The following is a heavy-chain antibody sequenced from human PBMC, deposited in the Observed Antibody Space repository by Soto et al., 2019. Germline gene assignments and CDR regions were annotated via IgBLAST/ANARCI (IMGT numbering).Heavy chain of an antibody. J-gene: IGHJ6*02. CDR3: AKGEGVLRFLEWLPTPHYGMDV. Sequence: GGSLRLSCAASGFNFSNYAIHWVRQAPGKGLEWVAVISYDGSNKYYAESVKGRFTISRDNSKNTLYLQMNSLRAEDTAVYYCAKGEGVLRFLEWLPTPHYGMDVWGQGTTVTVSS. V-gene: IGHV3-30*04. D-gene: IGHD3-3*01. CDR2: ISYDGSNK. CDR1: GFNFSNYA.